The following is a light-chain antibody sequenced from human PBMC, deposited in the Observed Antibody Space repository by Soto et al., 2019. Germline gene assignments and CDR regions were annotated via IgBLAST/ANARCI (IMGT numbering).Light chain of an antibody. V-gene: IGLV1-51*02. CDR3: GKWDSSLRGVV. CDR1: SSNIENNY. CDR2: ETN. Sequence: QSVLTQPPSVSAAAGQKVTISCSGTSSNIENNYVSWYQQLPGTTPKLLMYETNKRPSGIPDRFSGSKSGPSATLAIAGLRTEDEADYYCGKWDSSLRGVVFGGGTQLTVL. J-gene: IGLJ7*01.